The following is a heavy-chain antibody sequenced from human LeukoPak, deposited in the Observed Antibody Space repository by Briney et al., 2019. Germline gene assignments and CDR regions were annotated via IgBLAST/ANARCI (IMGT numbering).Heavy chain of an antibody. D-gene: IGHD6-19*01. V-gene: IGHV3-9*01. J-gene: IGHJ4*02. CDR1: GLPFDDYA. CDR3: AIKAGVAVAGSFDS. Sequence: GRSLRLSCAASGLPFDDYAIHWVRQRPGKGLEWVSGINWKSGNIAYADSVKGRLTTTRDNSQMSLHLQMNSLTIEDTALYCCAIKAGVAVAGSFDSWGQGTLVTVSS. CDR2: INWKSGNI.